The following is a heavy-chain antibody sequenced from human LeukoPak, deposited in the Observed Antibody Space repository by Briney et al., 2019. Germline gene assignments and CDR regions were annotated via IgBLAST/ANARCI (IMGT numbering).Heavy chain of an antibody. CDR3: ARDRKLLWLGELLEEGGYFDY. J-gene: IGHJ4*02. V-gene: IGHV3-30*02. CDR2: IRYDGSNK. CDR1: GFTFSSYG. Sequence: GGSLRLSCAASGFTFSSYGMHWVRQAPGKGLEWVAFIRYDGSNKYYADSVKGRFTISRDNSKNTLYLQMNSLRAEDTAVYYCARDRKLLWLGELLEEGGYFDYWGQGTLVTVSS. D-gene: IGHD3-10*01.